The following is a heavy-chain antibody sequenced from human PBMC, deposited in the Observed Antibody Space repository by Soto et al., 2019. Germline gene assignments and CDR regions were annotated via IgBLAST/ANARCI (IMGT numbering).Heavy chain of an antibody. D-gene: IGHD3-10*01. CDR2: ISSSSSYI. V-gene: IGHV3-21*01. Sequence: GGSLRLSCAASGFTFSSYSMNWVRQAPGKGLEWVSSISSSSSYIYYADSVKGRFTISRDNAKNSLYLQMNSLRAEDTAVYYCARDFPGPFGELFYWGQGTLVTVSS. CDR1: GFTFSSYS. CDR3: ARDFPGPFGELFY. J-gene: IGHJ4*02.